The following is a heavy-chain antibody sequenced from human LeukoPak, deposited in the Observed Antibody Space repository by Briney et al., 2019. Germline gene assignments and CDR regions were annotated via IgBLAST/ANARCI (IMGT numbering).Heavy chain of an antibody. CDR2: INKDGSEK. J-gene: IGHJ4*02. Sequence: GESLRLSCAASGFNISPYSLSWLRQTPGKGQEWVAYINKDGSEKAYVDSVKGRFTISRDNAKDSLYLQLNSLSAEDTGVYYCARGFQLGDFPVWGQGTLVTVSS. V-gene: IGHV3-7*01. D-gene: IGHD2-21*02. CDR1: GFNISPYS. CDR3: ARGFQLGDFPV.